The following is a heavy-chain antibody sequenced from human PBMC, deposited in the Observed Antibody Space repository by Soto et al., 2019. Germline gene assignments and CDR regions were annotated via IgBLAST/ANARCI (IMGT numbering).Heavy chain of an antibody. J-gene: IGHJ4*02. CDR1: GAPISGSVW. CDR2: VFHSGGA. D-gene: IGHD3-16*01. CDR3: ARKAWVRFDF. Sequence: GTLSLTCAVSGAPISGSVWWTWVRQPPGKGLEWIGEVFHSGGANYNPSLKSRVSMSVDTSRSQFSLELHSVTAADTAVYYCARKAWVRFDFWGQGIMVTVSS. V-gene: IGHV4-4*02.